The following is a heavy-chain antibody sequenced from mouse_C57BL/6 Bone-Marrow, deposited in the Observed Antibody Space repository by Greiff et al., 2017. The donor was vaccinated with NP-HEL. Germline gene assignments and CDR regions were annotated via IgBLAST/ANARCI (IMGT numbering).Heavy chain of an antibody. CDR1: GYTFTTYP. CDR2: FHPYNDDT. Sequence: VQLQQSGAELVKPGASVKMSCKASGYTFTTYPLGWLKQNHGKSLEWIGNFHPYNDDTKYNEKFKGKATLTVEKSSNTVYLELSRLTSDDSADYYCARSNDYDDAMDYWGQGTPVTVSA. V-gene: IGHV1-47*01. CDR3: ARSNDYDDAMDY. J-gene: IGHJ4*01. D-gene: IGHD2-4*01.